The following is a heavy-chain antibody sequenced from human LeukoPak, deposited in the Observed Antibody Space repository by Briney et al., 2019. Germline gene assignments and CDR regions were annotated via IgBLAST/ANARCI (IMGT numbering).Heavy chain of an antibody. J-gene: IGHJ4*02. CDR2: ADYRSKWYY. CDR1: GDSVSSNSAT. CDR3: ARFLGTALDY. Sequence: SLTLSLTCALSGDSVSSNSATWNWIRQSPSRGLEWLGRADYRSKWYYDYAVSVKSRITINPATSKNQFSLQLNSVTPEDTAVYYCARFLGTALDYWGQGTLVTVSS. D-gene: IGHD2-21*02. V-gene: IGHV6-1*01.